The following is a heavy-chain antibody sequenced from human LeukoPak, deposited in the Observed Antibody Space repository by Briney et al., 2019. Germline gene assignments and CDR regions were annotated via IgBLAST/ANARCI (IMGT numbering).Heavy chain of an antibody. CDR1: GFTFSTYG. V-gene: IGHV3-30*02. J-gene: IGHJ4*02. CDR3: ASRRVVSPYCFDY. CDR2: IRYDESNK. D-gene: IGHD3-22*01. Sequence: PGGSLRLSCAASGFTFSTYGMHWVRQAPGKGLEWVALIRYDESNKYYADSVKGRFTISRDNSKSTLYLQMNGLRAEDTAVYYCASRRVVSPYCFDYWVQGTLVTVSS.